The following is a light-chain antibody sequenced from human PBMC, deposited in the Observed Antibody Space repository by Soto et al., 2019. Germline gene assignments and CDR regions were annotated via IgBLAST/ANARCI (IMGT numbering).Light chain of an antibody. CDR2: GNN. CDR1: SSNIGANYD. J-gene: IGLJ3*02. Sequence: QSVLTQPPSVSGAPGQRVTISCTGSSSNIGANYDVHWYQHLPGTAPKLLIYGNNNRPSGVPDRFSGSKSDTSASLAITGLQAEDDADYYCQSYDSSLSGWVFGGGTKLTVL. CDR3: QSYDSSLSGWV. V-gene: IGLV1-40*01.